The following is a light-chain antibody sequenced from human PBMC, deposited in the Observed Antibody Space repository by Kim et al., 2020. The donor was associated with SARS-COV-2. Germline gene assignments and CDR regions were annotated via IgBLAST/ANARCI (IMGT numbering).Light chain of an antibody. CDR1: SIDIGGYNY. J-gene: IGLJ3*02. CDR2: DVT. CDR3: CSFAGSYTL. Sequence: QSALTQPRSVSGSPTQSVTISCTGTSIDIGGYNYVSWYQQHPGKAPKLIIYDVTKRPSGVPDRFSGSKSGNTASLTISGLLAEDEADYHCCSFAGSYTLFGGGTQLTVL. V-gene: IGLV2-11*01.